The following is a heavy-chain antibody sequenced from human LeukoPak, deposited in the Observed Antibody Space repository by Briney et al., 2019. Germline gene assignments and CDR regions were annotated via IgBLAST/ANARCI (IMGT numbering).Heavy chain of an antibody. V-gene: IGHV4-4*07. CDR3: ARDIRSHNGPGGYYYYYMDV. Sequence: SETLSLTCTVSGDSMSDSYWSWIRQPAGKGLEWIGRIYASGSTNYNPSLKSRVTLSVDTSSNQFSLTLSSVTAADTAVYHCARDIRSHNGPGGYYYYYMDVWGKGTTVSVSS. J-gene: IGHJ6*03. CDR2: IYASGST. CDR1: GDSMSDSY. D-gene: IGHD2-21*01.